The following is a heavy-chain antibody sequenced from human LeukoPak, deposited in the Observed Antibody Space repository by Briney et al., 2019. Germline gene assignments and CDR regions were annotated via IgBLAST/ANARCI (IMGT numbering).Heavy chain of an antibody. J-gene: IGHJ4*02. D-gene: IGHD4-17*01. CDR1: GFTFSSYE. V-gene: IGHV3-48*03. Sequence: PGGSLRLSCAASGFTFSSYEMNWVRQAPGKGLEWVSYISSSGSTIYYADSVKGPFTISRDNAKNSLYLQMNSLRAEDTAVYYCARGKNDYGDPFDYWGQGTLVTVSS. CDR2: ISSSGSTI. CDR3: ARGKNDYGDPFDY.